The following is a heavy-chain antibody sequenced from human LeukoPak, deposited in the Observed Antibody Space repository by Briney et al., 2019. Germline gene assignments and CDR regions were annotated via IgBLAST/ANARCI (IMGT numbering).Heavy chain of an antibody. CDR3: AIDLGRYRNNYFDY. Sequence: GRSLRLSGAASGFTFSSYAMSWVRQAPEKGLEWVSTISGSGGGTYYADSVKGRFTISRDDSKNTLYLQMNSVRAEDTAVYYCAIDLGRYRNNYFDYWGQGTLVTVSS. CDR1: GFTFSSYA. CDR2: ISGSGGGT. J-gene: IGHJ4*02. V-gene: IGHV3-23*01. D-gene: IGHD1-26*01.